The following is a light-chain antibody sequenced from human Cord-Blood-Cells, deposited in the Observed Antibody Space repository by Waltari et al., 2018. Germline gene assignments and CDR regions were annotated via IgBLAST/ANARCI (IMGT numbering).Light chain of an antibody. Sequence: EIVLTQSPATLSLSPGERATLSCRSSQNVSSYLAWYQQKPGQAPRLLIYDASNRATGIPARFSGSGSGTDFTLTISSLEPEDFAVYYCQQRSNPITFGQGTRLEIK. CDR1: QNVSSY. CDR2: DAS. J-gene: IGKJ5*01. CDR3: QQRSNPIT. V-gene: IGKV3-11*01.